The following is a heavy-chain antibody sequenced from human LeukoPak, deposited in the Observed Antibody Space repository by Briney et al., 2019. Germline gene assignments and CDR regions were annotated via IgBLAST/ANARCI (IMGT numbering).Heavy chain of an antibody. CDR3: AGAIRYQLLSDY. CDR2: MNPNSGNT. CDR1: GYTFSTYD. J-gene: IGHJ4*02. V-gene: IGHV1-8*03. D-gene: IGHD2-2*01. Sequence: ASVKVSCKTSGYTFSTYDINWVRQAVGQGLEWMGWMNPNSGNTGFAQKFQGRATITRDTSITTAYLELSSLRSEDTAVYYCAGAIRYQLLSDYWGQGTLVTVSS.